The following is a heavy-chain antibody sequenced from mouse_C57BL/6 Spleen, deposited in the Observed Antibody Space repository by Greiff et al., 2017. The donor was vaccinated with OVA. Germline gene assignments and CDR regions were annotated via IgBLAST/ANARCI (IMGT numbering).Heavy chain of an antibody. D-gene: IGHD2-1*01. V-gene: IGHV1-80*01. CDR3: ARSGDGNFFDY. CDR1: GYAFSSYW. J-gene: IGHJ2*01. CDR2: IYPGDGDT. Sequence: QVQLQQSGAELVKPGASVKISCKASGYAFSSYWMNWVKQRPGKGLAWIGQIYPGDGDTNYNGKFKGKATLTADKSSSTAYMQLSSLTSEDSAVYFCARSGDGNFFDYWGQGTTLTVSS.